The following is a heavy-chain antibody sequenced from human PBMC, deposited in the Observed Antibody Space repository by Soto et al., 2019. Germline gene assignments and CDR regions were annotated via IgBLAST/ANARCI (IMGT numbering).Heavy chain of an antibody. CDR3: ARGIGYSYGYLYYGMDV. CDR2: IWYDGSNK. V-gene: IGHV3-33*01. D-gene: IGHD5-18*01. J-gene: IGHJ6*02. Sequence: QVQLVESGGGVVQPGRSLRLSCAASGFTFSSYGMHWVRQAPGKGLERVAVIWYDGSNKYYADSVKGRFTISRDNSKNTLYLQMNSLRAEDTAVYYCARGIGYSYGYLYYGMDVWGQGTTVTVSS. CDR1: GFTFSSYG.